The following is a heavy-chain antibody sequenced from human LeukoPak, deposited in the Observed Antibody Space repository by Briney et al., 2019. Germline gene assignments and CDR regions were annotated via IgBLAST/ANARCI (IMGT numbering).Heavy chain of an antibody. CDR3: ARDVQGAKAFNI. V-gene: IGHV4-61*01. CDR2: VYYTGST. D-gene: IGHD4/OR15-4a*01. J-gene: IGHJ3*02. Sequence: SETLSLTCTVSGGSISGSMSNYYWSWIRQPPGKGLEWIGYVYYTGSTTYNPSFQSRVTILVDTSKNQFSLKLSSVTAADTAVYYCARDVQGAKAFNIWGQGTMVTVSS. CDR1: GGSISGSMSNYY.